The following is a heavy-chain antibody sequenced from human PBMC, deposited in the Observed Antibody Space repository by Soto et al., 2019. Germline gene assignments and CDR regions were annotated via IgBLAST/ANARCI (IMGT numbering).Heavy chain of an antibody. CDR2: LSYTGSA. D-gene: IGHD6-19*01. J-gene: IGHJ6*02. V-gene: IGHV4-39*01. CDR1: DDSISSAGYF. CDR3: ARRKQWLAQGWGYGMDV. Sequence: QLQLQESGPGLVKPSETLSLTYTVSDDSISSAGYFWVWIRQPPGQGLEWIGTLSYTGSANYNPSLKSRVTISVDTSKKQLSLKLTSVTAADTAIYYCARRKQWLAQGWGYGMDVWGQGTTVTVSS.